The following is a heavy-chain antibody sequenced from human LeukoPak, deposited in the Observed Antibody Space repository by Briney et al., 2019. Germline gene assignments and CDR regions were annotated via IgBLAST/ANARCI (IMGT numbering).Heavy chain of an antibody. V-gene: IGHV4-59*01. CDR3: ARVGVVVVPAAIWEYYYYDYMDV. Sequence: PSETLSLTCTVSGGSISSYYWSWIRQPPGKGLEWIGYIYYSGSTNYNPSLKSRVTISVDTSKNQFSLKLSSVTAADTAVYYCARVGVVVVPAAIWEYYYYDYMDVWGKGTTVTVSS. CDR2: IYYSGST. D-gene: IGHD2-2*02. CDR1: GGSISSYY. J-gene: IGHJ6*03.